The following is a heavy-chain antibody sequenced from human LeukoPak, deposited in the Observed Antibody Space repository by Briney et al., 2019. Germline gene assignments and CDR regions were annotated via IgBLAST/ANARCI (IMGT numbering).Heavy chain of an antibody. CDR1: GGSIGSGGYY. J-gene: IGHJ3*02. Sequence: SETLSLTCTVSGGSIGSGGYYWSWIRQHPGKGLEWIGYIYYSGSTYYNPSLKSRVTISVDTSKNQFSLKLSSVTAADTAVYYCARAGGYDILTGYYWGYAFDIWGQGTMVTVSS. D-gene: IGHD3-9*01. V-gene: IGHV4-31*03. CDR2: IYYSGST. CDR3: ARAGGYDILTGYYWGYAFDI.